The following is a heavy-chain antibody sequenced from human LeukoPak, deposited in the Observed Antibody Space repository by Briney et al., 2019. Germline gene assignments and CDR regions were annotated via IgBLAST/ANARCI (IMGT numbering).Heavy chain of an antibody. CDR3: AKDQVRATYYYDSSGYY. CDR2: ISSSSSTI. CDR1: GFTLSSYW. Sequence: GGSLRLSCAASGFTLSSYWIHWVRQAPGKGLEWVSYISSSSSTIYYADSVKGRFTISRDNAKNSLYLQMNSLRDEDTAVYYCAKDQVRATYYYDSSGYYWGQGTLVTVSS. J-gene: IGHJ4*02. V-gene: IGHV3-48*02. D-gene: IGHD3-22*01.